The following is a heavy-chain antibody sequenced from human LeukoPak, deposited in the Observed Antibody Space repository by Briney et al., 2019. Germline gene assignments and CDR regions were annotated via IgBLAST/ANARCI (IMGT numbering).Heavy chain of an antibody. CDR3: AKDIYRTPAFLDY. CDR1: GFTFDNHA. D-gene: IGHD4-11*01. J-gene: IGHJ4*02. V-gene: IGHV3-43*02. Sequence: PGGSLRLSCAASGFTFDNHAMHWVRLGPGKGLEWVSFISGDGGSTSYADSVKGRFTISRDNSKNSLYLQMNTLRTEDTALYYCAKDIYRTPAFLDYWGQGTLVTVSS. CDR2: ISGDGGST.